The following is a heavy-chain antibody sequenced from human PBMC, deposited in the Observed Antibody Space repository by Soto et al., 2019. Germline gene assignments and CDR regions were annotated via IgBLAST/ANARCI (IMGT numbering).Heavy chain of an antibody. V-gene: IGHV4-39*01. J-gene: IGHJ4*02. CDR1: GGSISSSSYY. CDR2: IYYSGST. D-gene: IGHD6-13*01. CDR3: ARQYGIAAANGFDY. Sequence: ASETLSLTCTVSGGSISSSSYYWGWIRQPPGKGLEWIGSIYYSGSTYYNPSLKSRVTISVDTSKNQFSLKLSSVTAADTAVYYCARQYGIAAANGFDYWGQGTLVTVSS.